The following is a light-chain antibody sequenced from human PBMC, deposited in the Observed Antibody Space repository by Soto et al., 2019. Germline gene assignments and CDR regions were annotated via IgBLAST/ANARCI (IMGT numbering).Light chain of an antibody. J-gene: IGKJ3*01. CDR1: QSVDEF. Sequence: EIELTQSPATLSLSPGETATLSCRASQSVDEFLAWYQQRPGQPPRILIFDSSNRATGVPVRFSGTGSGTVFNLTIGRLEPEDFAMYDCQQYDGSTLTFGPGTKVDI. V-gene: IGKV3-11*01. CDR3: QQYDGSTLT. CDR2: DSS.